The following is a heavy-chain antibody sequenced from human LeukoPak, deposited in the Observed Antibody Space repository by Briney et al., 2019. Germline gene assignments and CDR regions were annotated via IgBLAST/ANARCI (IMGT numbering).Heavy chain of an antibody. D-gene: IGHD3-10*01. V-gene: IGHV3-30-3*01. CDR3: ARGATNYYGSGSYYKRGWYFDY. CDR2: ISYDGSNK. CDR1: GFTFSSYA. Sequence: PGRSLRLSCAASGFTFSSYAMHWDRQAPGKGLEWVAVISYDGSNKYYADSVKGRFTISRDNSKNTLYLQMNSLRAEDTAVYYCARGATNYYGSGSYYKRGWYFDYWGQGTLVTVSS. J-gene: IGHJ4*02.